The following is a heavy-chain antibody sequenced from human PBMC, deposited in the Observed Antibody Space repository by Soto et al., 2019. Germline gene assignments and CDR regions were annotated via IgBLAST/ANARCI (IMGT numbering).Heavy chain of an antibody. CDR2: IYYSGAT. J-gene: IGHJ4*02. D-gene: IGHD3-22*01. V-gene: IGHV4-59*01. Sequence: PSETLSLTCTVSCGSITSYYWSWIRQPPGKELEWIGYIYYSGATNYNPSLKSRVTISVDTSKNQFSLRLGSVTAADTAVYYCARNTYYDSTGTFDYWGKGTLVTVSS. CDR3: ARNTYYDSTGTFDY. CDR1: CGSITSYY.